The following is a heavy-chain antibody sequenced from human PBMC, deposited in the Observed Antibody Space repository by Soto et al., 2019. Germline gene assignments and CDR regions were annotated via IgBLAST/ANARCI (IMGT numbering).Heavy chain of an antibody. CDR2: INSDGSST. V-gene: IGHV3-74*01. CDR1: GFTFSSYW. J-gene: IGHJ6*03. CDR3: ARDLGSGGDYGYYYYMDV. D-gene: IGHD2-21*02. Sequence: GESLKISCAASGFTFSSYWMHWVRQAPGKGLVWVSRINSDGSSTSYADSVKGRFTISRDNAKNTLYLQMNSLRAEDTAVYYCARDLGSGGDYGYYYYMDVWGKGTTVTVSS.